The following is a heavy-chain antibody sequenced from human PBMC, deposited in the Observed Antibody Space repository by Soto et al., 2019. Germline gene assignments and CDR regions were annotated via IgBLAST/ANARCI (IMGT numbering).Heavy chain of an antibody. CDR3: TRGWIFGPLINWFDP. Sequence: EAQLVESGGDLVQPGRSLRLSCTASGFTFGDNAMSWFRQAPGKGLEWVGFIRSKAYGGTIEYAASVKGRFTISRDDSNSVAYLQMNSLQTEDTALYFCTRGWIFGPLINWFDPWGQGTLVTVSS. D-gene: IGHD3-3*01. CDR2: IRSKAYGGTI. J-gene: IGHJ5*02. CDR1: GFTFGDNA. V-gene: IGHV3-49*03.